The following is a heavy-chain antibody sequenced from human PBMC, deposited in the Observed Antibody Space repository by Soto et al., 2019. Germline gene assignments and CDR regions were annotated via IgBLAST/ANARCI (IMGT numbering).Heavy chain of an antibody. CDR3: ARGGGGNYYYDSSGYYYNY. CDR2: MTPNSGNT. J-gene: IGHJ4*02. D-gene: IGHD3-22*01. V-gene: IGHV1-8*01. Sequence: ASVKVSCKASGYTFTSYEISWVRQATGQGLEWMGWMTPNSGNTGSAQKFQGRVTMTRNTSISTAYMELSSLRSEDTAVYYCARGGGGNYYYDSSGYYYNYWGQGTQVTVSS. CDR1: GYTFTSYE.